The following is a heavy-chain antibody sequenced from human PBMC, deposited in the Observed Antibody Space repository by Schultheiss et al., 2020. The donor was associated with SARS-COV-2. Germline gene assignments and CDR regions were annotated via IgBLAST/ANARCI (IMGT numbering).Heavy chain of an antibody. V-gene: IGHV3-21*01. CDR2: ISSSSSYI. CDR1: GFTFSNAW. J-gene: IGHJ5*02. Sequence: LSLTCAASGFTFSNAWMSWVRQAPGKGLEWVSSISSSSSYIYYADSVKGRFTISRDNAKNSLYLQMNSLRAEDTAVYYCARDGGLAAAGTGDWFDPWGQGTLVTVSS. D-gene: IGHD6-13*01. CDR3: ARDGGLAAAGTGDWFDP.